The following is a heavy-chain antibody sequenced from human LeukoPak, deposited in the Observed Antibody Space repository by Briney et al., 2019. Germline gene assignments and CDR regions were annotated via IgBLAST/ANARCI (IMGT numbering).Heavy chain of an antibody. Sequence: SETLSLTCTVSGGTISSYYWNWIRQPPGKGLEWIGYIHSSGSTKYNPSLKSRVTISVDTSKNQFSLKLSSVTAADTAVYYCARAGRGYSYGNDYWGQGTLVTVSS. V-gene: IGHV4-59*12. CDR1: GGTISSYY. CDR3: ARAGRGYSYGNDY. D-gene: IGHD5-18*01. CDR2: IHSSGST. J-gene: IGHJ4*02.